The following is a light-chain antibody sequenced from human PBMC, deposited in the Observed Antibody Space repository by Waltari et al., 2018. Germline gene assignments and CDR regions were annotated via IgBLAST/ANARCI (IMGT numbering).Light chain of an antibody. V-gene: IGLV2-14*03. CDR2: DFN. CDR1: SGDIGAYNF. Sequence: QSALTQPASVSGSPGQSITISCTGTSGDIGAYNFVSWYQKHPGKAPKVMIYDFNNRPSGVSSRFSGSKSGNTASLTISGLQAEDEADYYCSSYTTGSTRYVFGSGTKVTVL. J-gene: IGLJ1*01. CDR3: SSYTTGSTRYV.